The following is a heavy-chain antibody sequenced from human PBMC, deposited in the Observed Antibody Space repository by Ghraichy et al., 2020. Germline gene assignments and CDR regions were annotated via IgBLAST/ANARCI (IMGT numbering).Heavy chain of an antibody. Sequence: AGSLRLSCAASGFTVSSNYMSWVRQAPGKGLEWVSVIYSGGSAYYADSVKGRFTISRDNSKNTLYLQMNSLRAEDTAVYYCAKTSSSGWYHYWGQGTLVTVSS. CDR2: IYSGGSA. CDR1: GFTVSSNY. D-gene: IGHD6-19*01. V-gene: IGHV3-66*01. CDR3: AKTSSSGWYHY. J-gene: IGHJ4*02.